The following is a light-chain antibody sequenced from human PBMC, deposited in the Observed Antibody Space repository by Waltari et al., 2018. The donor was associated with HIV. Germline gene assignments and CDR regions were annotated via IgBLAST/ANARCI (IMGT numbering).Light chain of an antibody. Sequence: SYVLTQPPSVSVAPGKTARITCGGNNIASKSVHWYQHKPCRAPGLVISDDSDRPSGIPERFAGSNSGNTSTLTIRRVEAGDEADYYCQVWDSSGDHPLFGGGTKLTVL. CDR2: DDS. CDR1: NIASKS. J-gene: IGLJ2*01. V-gene: IGLV3-21*04. CDR3: QVWDSSGDHPL.